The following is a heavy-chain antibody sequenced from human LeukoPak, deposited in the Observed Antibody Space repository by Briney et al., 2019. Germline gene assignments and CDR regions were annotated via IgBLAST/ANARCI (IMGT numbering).Heavy chain of an antibody. CDR1: GFTFSNYR. J-gene: IGHJ4*02. Sequence: PGGSLRLSCVVPGFTFSNYRMHWVRQAPGKGLVWVSGINTDGSTTTYADSVKGRFTISRDNAKNTLYLQMNSLRAEDTAVYYCARLTVTGTNYWGQGTLVTVSS. CDR2: INTDGSTT. CDR3: ARLTVTGTNY. V-gene: IGHV3-74*03. D-gene: IGHD6-19*01.